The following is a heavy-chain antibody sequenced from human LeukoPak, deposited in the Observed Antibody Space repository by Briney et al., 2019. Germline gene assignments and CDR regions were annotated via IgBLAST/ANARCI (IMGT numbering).Heavy chain of an antibody. CDR2: ITAGGVTT. V-gene: IGHV3-23*01. D-gene: IGHD4-23*01. J-gene: IGHJ6*04. CDR3: AKNYYGGNSRGAFDI. CDR1: GLTFSNRA. Sequence: GGSLRLSCAASGLTFSNRAMSWVRQAPGKGLEYVSTITAGGVTTYYADSVKGRFTISRDNSKNTLYLQMNSLRAEDTAVYYCAKNYYGGNSRGAFDIWGKGTTVTVSS.